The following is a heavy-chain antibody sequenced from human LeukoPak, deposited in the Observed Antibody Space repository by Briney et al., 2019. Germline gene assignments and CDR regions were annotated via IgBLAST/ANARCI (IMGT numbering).Heavy chain of an antibody. V-gene: IGHV1-2*02. J-gene: IGHJ3*02. CDR3: ARDMVGKYYDSSGYYHSDAFDI. D-gene: IGHD3-22*01. CDR1: GYTFSRHG. CDR2: INPNSGGT. Sequence: ASVKVSCKASGYTFSRHGISWVRQAPGQGLEWMGWINPNSGGTNYAQKFQGRVTMTRDTSISTAYMELSRLRSDDTAVYYCARDMVGKYYDSSGYYHSDAFDIWGQGTMVTVSS.